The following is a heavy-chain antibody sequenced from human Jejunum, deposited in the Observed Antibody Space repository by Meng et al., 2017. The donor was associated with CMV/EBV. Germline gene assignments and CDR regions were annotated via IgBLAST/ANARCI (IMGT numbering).Heavy chain of an antibody. Sequence: TYAMNWVRQATGKGLEWVSGISGSGDSTYYTDSVKGRFTISRDNSQNTLYLHMSSLRAEDTAVYFCAKGGTLNVVVPDASWAIGYWGQGTLVTVSS. V-gene: IGHV3-23*01. D-gene: IGHD2-2*01. CDR2: ISGSGDST. CDR1: TYA. J-gene: IGHJ4*02. CDR3: AKGGTLNVVVPDASWAIGY.